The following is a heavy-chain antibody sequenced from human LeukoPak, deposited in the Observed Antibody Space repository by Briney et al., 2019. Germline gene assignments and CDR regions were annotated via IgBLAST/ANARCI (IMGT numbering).Heavy chain of an antibody. Sequence: SQTLSLTCAISGDSVSSNSAAWNWVRQSPSRGLEWLGRTYYRSKWYNDYAVSVKSRITINPDTSKNQFSLQLNSVTPEDTAVYYCARTSIVATISAWFDPWGQGTLVTVSS. J-gene: IGHJ5*02. CDR3: ARTSIVATISAWFDP. CDR1: GDSVSSNSAA. V-gene: IGHV6-1*01. D-gene: IGHD5-12*01. CDR2: TYYRSKWYN.